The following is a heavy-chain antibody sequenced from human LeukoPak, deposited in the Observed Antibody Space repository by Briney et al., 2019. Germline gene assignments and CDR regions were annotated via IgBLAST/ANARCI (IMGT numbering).Heavy chain of an antibody. CDR2: IYTSGST. CDR1: GGAISSYH. J-gene: IGHJ4*02. V-gene: IGHV4-4*07. Sequence: SETLSLTCTVSGGAISSYHWSWIRQPAGKGLEWIGRIYTSGSTNYNPSLKSRVTMSVDTSKNQFSLKLSSLTAADTAVYYCARVGDYALKDWGQGTLVTVSP. CDR3: ARVGDYALKD. D-gene: IGHD3-16*01.